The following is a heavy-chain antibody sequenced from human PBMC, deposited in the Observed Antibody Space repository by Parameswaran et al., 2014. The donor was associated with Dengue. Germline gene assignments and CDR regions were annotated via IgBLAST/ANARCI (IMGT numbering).Heavy chain of an antibody. D-gene: IGHD3-10*01. Sequence: WVRQAPGQGLEWMGWINTNTGNSMYAQGFTGRFVFSLDTSVSTAYLQISSLKAEDTAMYYCARGSRCYGSGSYCMDYWGQGTLVTVSS. CDR3: ARGSRCYGSGSYCMDY. CDR2: INTNTGNS. V-gene: IGHV7-4-1*02. J-gene: IGHJ4*02.